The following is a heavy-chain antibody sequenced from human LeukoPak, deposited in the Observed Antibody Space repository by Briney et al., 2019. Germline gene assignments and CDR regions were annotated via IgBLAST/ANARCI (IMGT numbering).Heavy chain of an antibody. CDR1: GGSISSSSYY. Sequence: SSETLSLTCTVSGGSISSSSYYWGWIRQPPGKGLEWIGNIYYGGSTYYNPSLKSPVTISVDTSKNQFSLKLSSVTAADTAVYYCARHDTGIAVAVSDAFDIWGQGTMVTVSS. CDR3: ARHDTGIAVAVSDAFDI. V-gene: IGHV4-39*01. D-gene: IGHD6-19*01. CDR2: IYYGGST. J-gene: IGHJ3*02.